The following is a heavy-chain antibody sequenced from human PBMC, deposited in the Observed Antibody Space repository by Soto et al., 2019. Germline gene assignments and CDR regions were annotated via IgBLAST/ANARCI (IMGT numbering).Heavy chain of an antibody. CDR1: GFSLSTSGVG. D-gene: IGHD6-6*01. CDR3: ARGLATLPVFAFDI. V-gene: IGHV2-5*01. CDR2: IYWSGDE. Sequence: QGTLKESGPTLVKPTQTLTLTCSFSGFSLSTSGVGVGWIRQSPGKAPEWLALIYWSGDEHYRPSLKSRLSIIKDTSKTHVALMVSDMDPVDTATYYGARGLATLPVFAFDIWRQGTMVTVSS. J-gene: IGHJ3*02.